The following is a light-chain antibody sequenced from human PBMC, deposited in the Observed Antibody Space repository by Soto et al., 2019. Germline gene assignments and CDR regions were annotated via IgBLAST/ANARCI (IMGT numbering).Light chain of an antibody. V-gene: IGKV1-39*01. CDR1: QSISSY. CDR3: QQSYTTPWT. J-gene: IGKJ1*01. CDR2: AAS. Sequence: DIQMTQSPSSLSASVGDRVTITCRTSQSISSYLNWYQQIPGKAPKLLIYAASSLQSGVPSRFSGSGSGTDFTLTSSSLQPEDVATYYCQQSYTTPWTFGHGTKVEIK.